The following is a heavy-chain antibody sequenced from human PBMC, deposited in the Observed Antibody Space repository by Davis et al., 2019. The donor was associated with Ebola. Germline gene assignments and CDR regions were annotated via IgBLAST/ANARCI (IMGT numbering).Heavy chain of an antibody. CDR2: IYYSGST. CDR3: ARDRGYSNHYYFDY. CDR1: GGSISSYY. D-gene: IGHD4-11*01. Sequence: MPSETLSLTCTVSGGSISSYYWSWIRQPPGKGLEWIGYIYYSGSTNYNPSLKSRVTISVDTSKNQFSLKLSSVTAADTAVYYCARDRGYSNHYYFDYWGQGTLVTVSS. V-gene: IGHV4-59*12. J-gene: IGHJ4*02.